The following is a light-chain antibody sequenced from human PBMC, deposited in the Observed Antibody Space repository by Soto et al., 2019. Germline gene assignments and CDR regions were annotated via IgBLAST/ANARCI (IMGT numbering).Light chain of an antibody. CDR2: GAS. J-gene: IGKJ5*01. V-gene: IGKV3-20*01. CDR3: QQYGTSPRT. CDR1: QSVSSNY. Sequence: EIVLTQSPGTLSLSPGERATLSCRASQSVSSNYLAWYQQKPGQAPRLLIYGASTRATGIPARFSGTGSGTEFTLTISSLQSEDFAVYICQQYGTSPRTFGQGTRLEIK.